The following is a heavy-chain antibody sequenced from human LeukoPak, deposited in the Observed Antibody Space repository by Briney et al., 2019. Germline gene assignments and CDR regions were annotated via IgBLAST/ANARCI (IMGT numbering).Heavy chain of an antibody. J-gene: IGHJ4*02. CDR2: ISYDGSNK. CDR3: ARGRAYSSSSEIDY. CDR1: GFTFSSYA. D-gene: IGHD6-6*01. V-gene: IGHV3-30-3*01. Sequence: GGSLRLSCAASGFTFSSYAMHWVRQAPGKGLEWVAVISYDGSNKYYADSVKGRFTISRDNSKNTLYLQMNSLRAEDTAVYYCARGRAYSSSSEIDYWGQGTLVTVSS.